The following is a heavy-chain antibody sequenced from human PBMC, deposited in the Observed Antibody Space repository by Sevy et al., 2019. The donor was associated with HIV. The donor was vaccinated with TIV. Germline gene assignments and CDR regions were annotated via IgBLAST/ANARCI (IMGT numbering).Heavy chain of an antibody. D-gene: IGHD2-2*01. CDR1: GYTFTGYY. CDR3: ATSKMGYCSSTSCYDGDAFDI. Sequence: ASVKVSCKASGYTFTGYYMHWVRQAPGQGLEWMGWINPNSGGTNYAQKFQGWVTMTRDTSISTAYMELSRLRSDDTAVYYCATSKMGYCSSTSCYDGDAFDIWGQGTMVTVSS. J-gene: IGHJ3*02. CDR2: INPNSGGT. V-gene: IGHV1-2*04.